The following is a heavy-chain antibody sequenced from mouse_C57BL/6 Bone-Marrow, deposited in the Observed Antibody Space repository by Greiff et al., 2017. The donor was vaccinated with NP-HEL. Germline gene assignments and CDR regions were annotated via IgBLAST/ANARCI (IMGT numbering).Heavy chain of an antibody. CDR2: IYPGSGST. CDR3: ARRGTTALSRALFDY. V-gene: IGHV1-55*01. D-gene: IGHD1-2*01. CDR1: GYTFTSYW. J-gene: IGHJ2*01. Sequence: QVQLQQPGAELVKPGASVKMSCKASGYTFTSYWITWVKQRPGQGLEWIGDIYPGSGSTNYNEKFKSKATLTVDTSSSTAYMQLSSLTSEDSAVYYCARRGTTALSRALFDYWGQGTTLTVSS.